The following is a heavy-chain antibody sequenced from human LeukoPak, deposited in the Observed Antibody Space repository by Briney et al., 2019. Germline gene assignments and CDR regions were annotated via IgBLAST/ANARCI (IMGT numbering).Heavy chain of an antibody. CDR3: ARAGAYCSSTSCLGIWFDP. CDR1: GGSISSSSYY. Sequence: PSESLSLTCTVSGGSISSSSYYWGWIRQPPGKGLEWIGSIYYSGSTYYNPSLKSRVTISVDTSKNQFSLKLSSVTAADTAVYYCARAGAYCSSTSCLGIWFDPWVQGTLVTVSS. V-gene: IGHV4-39*01. D-gene: IGHD2-2*01. CDR2: IYYSGST. J-gene: IGHJ5*02.